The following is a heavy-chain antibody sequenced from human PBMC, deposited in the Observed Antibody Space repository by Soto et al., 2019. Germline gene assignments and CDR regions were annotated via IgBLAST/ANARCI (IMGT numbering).Heavy chain of an antibody. V-gene: IGHV4-59*01. Sequence: SSETLSLTCTVSGGSISSYYWSWIRQPPGKGLEWIGYIYYSGSTNYNPSLKSRVTISVDTSKNQFSLKLSSVTAADTAVYYCARNSFVYSSSVAYYYYYMDVWGKGTTVTVSS. D-gene: IGHD6-6*01. CDR2: IYYSGST. CDR1: GGSISSYY. CDR3: ARNSFVYSSSVAYYYYYMDV. J-gene: IGHJ6*03.